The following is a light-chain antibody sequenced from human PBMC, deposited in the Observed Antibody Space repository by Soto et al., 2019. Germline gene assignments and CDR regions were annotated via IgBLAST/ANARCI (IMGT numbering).Light chain of an antibody. CDR1: RSVTNNY. Sequence: PGERATLSCRASRSVTNNYLAWHQQKPGQTPRLLIYGASSRATGIPDRFSGSGSGTDFTLTISRLEPEDFAVYYCQQRSNWPPITFGQGTRLEIK. V-gene: IGKV3D-20*02. CDR2: GAS. CDR3: QQRSNWPPIT. J-gene: IGKJ5*01.